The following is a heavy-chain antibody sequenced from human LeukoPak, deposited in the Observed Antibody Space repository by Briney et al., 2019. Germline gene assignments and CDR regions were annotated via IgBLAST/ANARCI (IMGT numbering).Heavy chain of an antibody. V-gene: IGHV1-24*01. CDR1: GYTLTELS. CDR3: ATAHSDLLEWFRSRRYYFDY. Sequence: ASVKVSCKVSGYTLTELSMHWVRQAPGKGLEWMGGFDPEDGETIYAQKFQGGVTMTEDTSTDTAYMELSSLRSEDTAVYYCATAHSDLLEWFRSRRYYFDYWGQGTLVTVSS. CDR2: FDPEDGET. D-gene: IGHD3-3*01. J-gene: IGHJ4*02.